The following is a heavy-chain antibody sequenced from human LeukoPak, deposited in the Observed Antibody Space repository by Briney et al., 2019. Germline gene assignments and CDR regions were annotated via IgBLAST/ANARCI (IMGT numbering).Heavy chain of an antibody. J-gene: IGHJ3*01. CDR3: VRRVVVVTANDKSDAFDV. Sequence: SETLSLTCTVSGDSINAYYWSWIRQPAGKGLDWIGRIYSSGSTTYNPSLKSRVTISLDTSKNQFSLNLSSVTAADTAVYYCVRRVVVVTANDKSDAFDVWGQGTVVTVSS. CDR2: IYSSGST. V-gene: IGHV4-4*07. D-gene: IGHD2-21*02. CDR1: GDSINAYY.